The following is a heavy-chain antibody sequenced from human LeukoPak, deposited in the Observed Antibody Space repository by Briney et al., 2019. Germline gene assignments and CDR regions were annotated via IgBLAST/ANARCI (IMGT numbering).Heavy chain of an antibody. CDR3: AKDWDDSSGYYYVLDY. CDR1: GFTFSSYG. Sequence: GRSLRLSCAASGFTFSSYGMHWVRQAPGEGLEWVAVISYDGSNKYYADSVKGRFTISRDNSKNTLYLQMNSLRAEDTAVYYCAKDWDDSSGYYYVLDYWGQGTLVTVSS. CDR2: ISYDGSNK. V-gene: IGHV3-30*18. D-gene: IGHD3-22*01. J-gene: IGHJ4*02.